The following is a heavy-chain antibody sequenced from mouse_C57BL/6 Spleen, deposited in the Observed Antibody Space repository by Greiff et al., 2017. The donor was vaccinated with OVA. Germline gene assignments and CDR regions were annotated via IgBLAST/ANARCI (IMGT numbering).Heavy chain of an antibody. D-gene: IGHD1-1*01. CDR3: ARETTVVPFDY. V-gene: IGHV1-50*01. J-gene: IGHJ2*01. CDR1: GYTFTSYW. CDR2: IDPSDSYT. Sequence: QVQLQQSGAELVKPGASVKLSCKASGYTFTSYWMQWVKQRPGQGLEWIGEIDPSDSYTNYNQKFKGKATLTVDTSSSTAYMPLSSLTSEDSAVYYCARETTVVPFDYWGQGTTLTVSS.